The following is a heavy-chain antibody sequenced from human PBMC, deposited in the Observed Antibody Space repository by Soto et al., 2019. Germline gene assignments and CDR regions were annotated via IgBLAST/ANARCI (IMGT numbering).Heavy chain of an antibody. CDR1: GGSISSNGHY. Sequence: SETLSLTCTVSGGSISSNGHYWGWIRQPPGKGLEWIGTIYYSGKTYYNPSLKSRVIISVDTSTNQFSLKVSSVTAADTAVYYCARQNGGLRPNFDSWGQGTLVTVS. CDR3: ARQNGGLRPNFDS. CDR2: IYYSGKT. D-gene: IGHD3-3*01. V-gene: IGHV4-39*01. J-gene: IGHJ4*02.